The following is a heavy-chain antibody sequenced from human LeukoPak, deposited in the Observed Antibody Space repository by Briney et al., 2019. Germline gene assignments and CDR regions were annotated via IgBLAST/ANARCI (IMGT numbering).Heavy chain of an antibody. CDR3: ARAGYSNSSRDNYYYYYGMDV. D-gene: IGHD6-13*01. Sequence: GSSVKVSFKASGGTFSSYAISWVRQAPRQGLEWMGGIIPIFGTTNYAQTFQGRVTITADESTSTAYMELSSLRSEDTAVYYCARAGYSNSSRDNYYYYYGMDVWGQGTTVTVSS. J-gene: IGHJ6*02. CDR1: GGTFSSYA. CDR2: IIPIFGTT. V-gene: IGHV1-69*01.